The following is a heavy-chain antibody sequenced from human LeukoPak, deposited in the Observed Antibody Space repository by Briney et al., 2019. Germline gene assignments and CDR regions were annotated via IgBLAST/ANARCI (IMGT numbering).Heavy chain of an antibody. V-gene: IGHV1-18*01. CDR2: ISAYNGNT. Sequence: GASVKVSCKASGYTFTSFDISWVRQAPGQGLEWMGWISAYNGNTNYAQKLQGRFTMTTGSPTSTAYMELRSLRSDDTAEYYCARDRYGDYGSYWGQGTLVTVSS. D-gene: IGHD4-17*01. CDR1: GYTFTSFD. J-gene: IGHJ4*02. CDR3: ARDRYGDYGSY.